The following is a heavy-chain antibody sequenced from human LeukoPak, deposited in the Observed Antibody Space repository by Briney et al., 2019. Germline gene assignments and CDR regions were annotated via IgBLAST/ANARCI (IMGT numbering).Heavy chain of an antibody. J-gene: IGHJ3*02. CDR1: GVSVSSGSNY. CDR2: IYSSGST. V-gene: IGHV4-39*07. Sequence: TSETLSLTCSVSGVSVSSGSNYWGWIRQPPGKTLEWIGSIYSSGSTYYNPSLKSRVLILIDTAKNHFSLSLSSVTAADTAVYYCARSDGYGLVGIWGQGTMVTVSS. D-gene: IGHD3-10*01. CDR3: ARSDGYGLVGI.